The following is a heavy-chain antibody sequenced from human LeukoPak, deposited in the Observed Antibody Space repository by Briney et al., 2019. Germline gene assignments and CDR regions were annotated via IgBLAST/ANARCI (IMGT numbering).Heavy chain of an antibody. Sequence: GGSLRLSCAASGFTFSSYSMNWVRQAPGKGLEWVSSISSSSTYIYYADSVKGRFTISRDNAKNSLYLQMNSLRAEDTAVYYCARWDDYYGGSGYHFDYWGQGTLVTVAS. CDR3: ARWDDYYGGSGYHFDY. D-gene: IGHD3-22*01. V-gene: IGHV3-21*01. CDR2: ISSSSTYI. CDR1: GFTFSSYS. J-gene: IGHJ4*02.